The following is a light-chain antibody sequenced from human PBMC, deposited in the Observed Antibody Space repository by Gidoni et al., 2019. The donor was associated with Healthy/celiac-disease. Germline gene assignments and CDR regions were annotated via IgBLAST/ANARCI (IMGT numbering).Light chain of an antibody. CDR2: QDS. J-gene: IGLJ2*01. V-gene: IGLV3-1*01. CDR3: QAWDISTVV. CDR1: KLGDKY. Sequence: SYELTQPPSVSVSPGQTASITCSGDKLGDKYACCSQQKQGQSPVLVSYQDSKRPSGIPDRFSGSNSGNTATLTISGTQAMDEADYYCQAWDISTVVFGGGTKLTVL.